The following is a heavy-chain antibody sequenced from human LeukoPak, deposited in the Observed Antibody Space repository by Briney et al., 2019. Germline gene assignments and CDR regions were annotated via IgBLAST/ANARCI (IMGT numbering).Heavy chain of an antibody. J-gene: IGHJ4*02. CDR3: ARGLSGYASSLGY. V-gene: IGHV3-7*01. CDR1: GFTFSSYW. Sequence: GGSLRLSCAASGFTFSSYWMSWVRQAPGKGLEWVANIKQDGTEKYYVDSVKGRFTISRDNAKNSLYLQMNSLGAEDTAVYYCARGLSGYASSLGYWGQGALVTVSA. CDR2: IKQDGTEK. D-gene: IGHD6-6*01.